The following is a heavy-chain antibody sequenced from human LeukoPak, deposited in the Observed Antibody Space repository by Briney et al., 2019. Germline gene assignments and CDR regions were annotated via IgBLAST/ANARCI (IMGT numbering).Heavy chain of an antibody. V-gene: IGHV4-39*07. Sequence: SETLSLTCTVSGGSISSSSHYWGWIRQPPGKGLEWIGSMYYRGSTYHNPFLKSRVTISVDTSKNQFSLKLSSVTAADTAVYYCARINSGSYYGYYFYYMDVWGKGTTVTVSS. J-gene: IGHJ6*03. D-gene: IGHD1-26*01. CDR3: ARINSGSYYGYYFYYMDV. CDR2: MYYRGST. CDR1: GGSISSSSHY.